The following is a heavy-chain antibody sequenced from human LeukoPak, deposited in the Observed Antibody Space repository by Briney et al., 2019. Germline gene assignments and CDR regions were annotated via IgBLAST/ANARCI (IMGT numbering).Heavy chain of an antibody. CDR3: ARDRSQAEDYSYVNWFDP. Sequence: ASVKVSCKASGYTFTGYYMHWVRQAPGQGLEWMGWISPNSGGTNYAQKFQGRVTMTRDTSISTAYMELSRLRSDDTAVYYCARDRSQAEDYSYVNWFDPWGQGTLVTVSS. J-gene: IGHJ5*02. CDR1: GYTFTGYY. D-gene: IGHD5-18*01. V-gene: IGHV1-2*02. CDR2: ISPNSGGT.